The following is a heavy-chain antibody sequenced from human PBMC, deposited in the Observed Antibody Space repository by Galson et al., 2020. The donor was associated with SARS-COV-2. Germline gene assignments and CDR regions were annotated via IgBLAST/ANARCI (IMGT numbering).Heavy chain of an antibody. CDR1: GFTFSSYS. V-gene: IGHV3-21*06. CDR3: ARGLYDSSGYDYIFYYDAMDV. CDR2: ISSSSSYM. Sequence: GGSLRLSCAASGFTFSSYSINWVRQAPGKGLEWVSSISSSSSYMYYADSLKGRSTISRDNAKNSLHLQMNSLRAEDTAVYYCARGLYDSSGYDYIFYYDAMDVWGQGTTVTVSS. D-gene: IGHD3-22*01. J-gene: IGHJ6*02.